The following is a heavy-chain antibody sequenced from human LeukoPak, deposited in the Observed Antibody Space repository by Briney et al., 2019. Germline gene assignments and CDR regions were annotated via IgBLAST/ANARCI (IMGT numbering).Heavy chain of an antibody. V-gene: IGHV1-69*04. J-gene: IGHJ6*02. CDR2: IIPILGIA. CDR3: ARGLTTVTKYYYYYGMDV. D-gene: IGHD4-17*01. CDR1: GGTFSSYA. Sequence: SVKVSCKASGGTFSSYAISWVRQAPGQGLEWMGRIIPILGIANYAKKFQGRVTITADKSTSTAYMELSSLRSEDTAVYYCARGLTTVTKYYYYYGMDVWGQGPTVPVSS.